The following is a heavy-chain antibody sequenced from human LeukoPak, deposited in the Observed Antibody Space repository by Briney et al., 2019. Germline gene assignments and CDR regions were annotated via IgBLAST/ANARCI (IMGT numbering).Heavy chain of an antibody. CDR2: ISGDGTIK. J-gene: IGHJ4*02. Sequence: AGGSLRLSCEPSGFPFSSYWMLWVRQAPGKGLVWVSRISGDGTIKTYADFVRGRFIVSRDNTKNILYLQMNSLTVEDTAPYFCSRSQFDYWGQGVLVTVSS. V-gene: IGHV3-74*03. CDR3: SRSQFDY. CDR1: GFPFSSYW.